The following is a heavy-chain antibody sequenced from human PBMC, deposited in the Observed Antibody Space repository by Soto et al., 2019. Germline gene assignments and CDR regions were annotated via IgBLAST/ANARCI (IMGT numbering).Heavy chain of an antibody. CDR2: IYYSGST. Sequence: QLQLQESGPGLVKPSETLSLTCTVSGGSISSSSYYWGWIRQPPGKGLEWIGSIYYSGSTYYNPSLKSRVTISVDTSKNQFPLKLSSVTAADTAVYYCARHAGDSSWYGRYYGMDVWGQGTTVTVSS. CDR1: GGSISSSSYY. J-gene: IGHJ6*02. V-gene: IGHV4-39*01. CDR3: ARHAGDSSWYGRYYGMDV. D-gene: IGHD6-13*01.